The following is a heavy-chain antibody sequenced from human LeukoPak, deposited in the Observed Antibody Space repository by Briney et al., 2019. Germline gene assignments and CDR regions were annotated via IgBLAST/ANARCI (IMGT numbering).Heavy chain of an antibody. V-gene: IGHV4-59*01. Sequence: SETLSLTCIVSGGSISSYYWSWIRQPPGKGLEWIGYIYDSGSTNYNPSLKSRVIISVDTSKNQFSLRLSSVTAADTAVYYCASEMATSGYYYYYMDVWGKGTTVTVSS. D-gene: IGHD5-24*01. CDR2: IYDSGST. CDR1: GGSISSYY. CDR3: ASEMATSGYYYYYMDV. J-gene: IGHJ6*03.